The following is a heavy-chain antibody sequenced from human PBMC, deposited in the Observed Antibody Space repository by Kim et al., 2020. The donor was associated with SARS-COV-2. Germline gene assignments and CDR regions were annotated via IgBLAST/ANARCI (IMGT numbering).Heavy chain of an antibody. V-gene: IGHV3-30*01. Sequence: ASVTGRFTIPRDNSKNTLYLQMNSLRPEDTAVYYCARANSGSYWGYFDYWGQGTLVTVSS. CDR3: ARANSGSYWGYFDY. D-gene: IGHD1-26*01. J-gene: IGHJ4*02.